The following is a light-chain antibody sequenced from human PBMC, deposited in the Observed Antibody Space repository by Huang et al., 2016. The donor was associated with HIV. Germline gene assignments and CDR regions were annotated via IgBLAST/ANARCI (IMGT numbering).Light chain of an antibody. CDR3: QQYHSSSPYT. CDR2: KAS. Sequence: DIQMTQSPSTLSASVGARVTITCRASQSINIWLAWYQQKTGKAPKLLIYKASTLDSVVPPRFSGSGSVTEFTLTINSLQPDDFATYYCQQYHSSSPYTFGQGTKVEIK. CDR1: QSINIW. J-gene: IGKJ2*01. V-gene: IGKV1-5*03.